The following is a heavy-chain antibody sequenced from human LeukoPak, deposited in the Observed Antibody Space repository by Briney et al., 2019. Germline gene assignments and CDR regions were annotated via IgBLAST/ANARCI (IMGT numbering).Heavy chain of an antibody. D-gene: IGHD3-3*01. J-gene: IGHJ4*02. Sequence: QPGGSLRLSCAASGFTFSSYGMHWVRQAPGKGLEWVAVISYDGSNKYCADSVKGRFTISRDNSKNTLYLQMNSLRAEDTAVYYCAKDYAYYDFWSGYLLDYWGQGTLVAVSS. CDR1: GFTFSSYG. CDR2: ISYDGSNK. V-gene: IGHV3-30*18. CDR3: AKDYAYYDFWSGYLLDY.